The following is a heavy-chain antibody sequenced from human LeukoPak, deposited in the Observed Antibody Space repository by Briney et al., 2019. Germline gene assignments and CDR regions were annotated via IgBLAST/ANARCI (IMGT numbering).Heavy chain of an antibody. V-gene: IGHV1-2*02. Sequence: ASVKVSCKASGYTFTGYYMHWVRQAPGQGLEWMRWINPNSGGTNYAQKFQGRVTMTRDTSISTAYMELSRLRSDDTAVYYCARDLTIFGVVSYYYGMDVWGQGTTVTVSS. CDR3: ARDLTIFGVVSYYYGMDV. J-gene: IGHJ6*02. CDR2: INPNSGGT. D-gene: IGHD3-3*01. CDR1: GYTFTGYY.